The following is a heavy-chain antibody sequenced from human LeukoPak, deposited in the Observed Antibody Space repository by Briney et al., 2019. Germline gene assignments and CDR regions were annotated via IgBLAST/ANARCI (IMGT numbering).Heavy chain of an antibody. D-gene: IGHD1-26*01. V-gene: IGHV1-2*06. J-gene: IGHJ4*02. CDR3: TRESGSYHGNDF. CDR1: ECTFTGYY. Sequence: ASVTVSCKASECTFTGYYMHWVRQAPGQGLEWMGRINPNNGGTNYAQKFQGRVTMTGDTSISTAYMELSSLRSDDTAVYYCTRESGSYHGNDFWGQGTLVTVSS. CDR2: INPNNGGT.